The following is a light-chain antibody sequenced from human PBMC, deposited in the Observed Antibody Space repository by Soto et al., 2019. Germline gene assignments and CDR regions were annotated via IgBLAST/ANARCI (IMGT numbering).Light chain of an antibody. CDR1: QGISNY. J-gene: IGKJ1*01. Sequence: DIQMTQSPSSLSASVGDRVTITCQASQGISNYLAWYQQKPGKVPKLLIYAASTLQSGVPSRFSGSGSGTDFTLTISSLQPEDVATYYCQQYNSYWTFGQGTKVEIK. CDR3: QQYNSYWT. CDR2: AAS. V-gene: IGKV1-27*01.